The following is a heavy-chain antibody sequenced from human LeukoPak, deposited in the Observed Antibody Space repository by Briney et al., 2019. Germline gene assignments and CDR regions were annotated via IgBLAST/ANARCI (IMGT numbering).Heavy chain of an antibody. D-gene: IGHD3-10*01. CDR3: AGGYYGSGSHCCHMDV. CDR1: VRSFSGYY. J-gene: IGHJ6*03. CDR2: INHSGST. Sequence: SETLSLTCAVYVRSFSGYYWSWIRQPPGKGLEWIGEINHSGSTNYNSSLKSRVTISVDTSKNQFSLKLSSVTAADTAVYYCAGGYYGSGSHCCHMDVWGKGTTITVS. V-gene: IGHV4-34*01.